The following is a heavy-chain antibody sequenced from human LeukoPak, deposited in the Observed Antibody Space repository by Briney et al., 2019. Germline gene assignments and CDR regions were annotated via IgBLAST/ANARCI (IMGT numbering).Heavy chain of an antibody. CDR3: ARGPPPYGMDV. CDR1: DGSFSGHY. V-gene: IGHV4-34*01. Sequence: SETLSLTCAVYDGSFSGHYWSWIRQPSGKGLEWIGEINHSGSTNYNPSLESRVTISLDTSKSQFSLRLSSVTAADTALYYCARGPPPYGMDVWGQGTTVTVSS. CDR2: INHSGST. J-gene: IGHJ6*02.